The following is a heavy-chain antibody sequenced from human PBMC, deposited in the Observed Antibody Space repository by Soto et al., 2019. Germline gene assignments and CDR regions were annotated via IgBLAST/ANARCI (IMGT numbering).Heavy chain of an antibody. CDR1: GGSISSYY. D-gene: IGHD6-13*01. CDR2: IYYSGST. Sequence: SETLSLTCTVSGGSISSYYWSWIRQPPGKGLEWIGYIYYSGSTNYNPSLKSRVTISVDTSKNQFSLKLSSVTAADTAVYYCAKDQGSSWYEIDYWGQGNLVTVSS. J-gene: IGHJ4*02. CDR3: AKDQGSSWYEIDY. V-gene: IGHV4-59*12.